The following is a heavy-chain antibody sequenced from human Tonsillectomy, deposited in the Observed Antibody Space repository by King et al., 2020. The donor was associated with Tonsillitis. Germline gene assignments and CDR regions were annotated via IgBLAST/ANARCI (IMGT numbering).Heavy chain of an antibody. Sequence: QLVQSGAEVKKPGASVKVSCKASGFTFTSCGINWVRQAPGQGLEWMGWISAYNGHTNYAQKVQGRVTMTTDTSTSTAYMELRSLRSDDTAVYYCARTSGHIVGANYFDYWGQGTLVTVSS. CDR1: GFTFTSCG. CDR3: ARTSGHIVGANYFDY. CDR2: ISAYNGHT. D-gene: IGHD1-26*01. V-gene: IGHV1-18*01. J-gene: IGHJ4*02.